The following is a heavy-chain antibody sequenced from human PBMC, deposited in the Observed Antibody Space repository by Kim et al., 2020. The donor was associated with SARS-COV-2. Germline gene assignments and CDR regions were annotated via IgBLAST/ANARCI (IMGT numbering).Heavy chain of an antibody. J-gene: IGHJ3*02. Sequence: RKSRVTISVDTSKNQFSLKLSPVTAADTAVYYCARHAHTWIQLWLGACDIWGQGTMLTVSS. D-gene: IGHD5-18*01. V-gene: IGHV4-39*01. CDR3: ARHAHTWIQLWLGACDI.